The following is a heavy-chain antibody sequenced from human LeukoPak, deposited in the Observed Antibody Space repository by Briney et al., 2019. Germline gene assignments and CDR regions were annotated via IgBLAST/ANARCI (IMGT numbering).Heavy chain of an antibody. D-gene: IGHD3-22*01. CDR1: GFSLTTSGVG. Sequence: SGPTLVNPTQTLTLTCTFSGFSLTTSGVGVGWVRQPPGKALDSLPLIHWDDDERYSPSLQSRLTITKDTSRNQVVLRMTNMDPVDTATYYCVHRSNYYDISAFYFDYWGQGTLVTVSS. CDR2: IHWDDDE. J-gene: IGHJ4*02. CDR3: VHRSNYYDISAFYFDY. V-gene: IGHV2-5*02.